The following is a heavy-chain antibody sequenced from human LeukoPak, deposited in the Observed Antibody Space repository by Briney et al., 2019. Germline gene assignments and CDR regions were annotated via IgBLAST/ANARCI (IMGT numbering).Heavy chain of an antibody. J-gene: IGHJ4*02. Sequence: SETLSLTCTVSGGSISSYYWSWIRQPPGKGLEWIGYVYYSGITTYNPSLKSRVTISVDTSKNQFSLKLSSVTAADTAVYYCAGGMDTFYFDYWGQGTLVTVSS. D-gene: IGHD5-18*01. CDR1: GGSISSYY. CDR3: AGGMDTFYFDY. V-gene: IGHV4-59*01. CDR2: VYYSGIT.